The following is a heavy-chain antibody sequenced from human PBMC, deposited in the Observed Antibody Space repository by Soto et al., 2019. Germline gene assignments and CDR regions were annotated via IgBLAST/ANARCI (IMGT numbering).Heavy chain of an antibody. CDR3: ARGGYDSRSYYYYYYMDV. V-gene: IGHV3-21*01. J-gene: IGHJ6*03. CDR1: GFTFSSYS. CDR2: ISSSSSYI. Sequence: EVQLVESGGGLVKPGGSLRLSCAASGFTFSSYSMNWVRQAPGKGLEWVSSISSSSSYIYYADSVKGRFTISRDNAKNSLYLQMNSLRAEDTAVYYCARGGYDSRSYYYYYYMDVWGKGTTVTASS. D-gene: IGHD5-12*01.